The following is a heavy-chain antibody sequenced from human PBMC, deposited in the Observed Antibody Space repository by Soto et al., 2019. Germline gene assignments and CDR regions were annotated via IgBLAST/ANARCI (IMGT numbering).Heavy chain of an antibody. J-gene: IGHJ6*02. CDR1: GDSVSSDSAA. V-gene: IGHV6-1*01. CDR3: ARGGYGDLLYYYYGMDV. D-gene: IGHD4-17*01. CDR2: TYYRSKWYN. Sequence: SQTLSLTCAISGDSVSSDSAAWNWIRQSPSRGLEWLGRTYYRSKWYNDYAVSVESRITINPDTSKNQFSLQLNSVTPEDTAVYYCARGGYGDLLYYYYGMDVWGQGTTVTVSS.